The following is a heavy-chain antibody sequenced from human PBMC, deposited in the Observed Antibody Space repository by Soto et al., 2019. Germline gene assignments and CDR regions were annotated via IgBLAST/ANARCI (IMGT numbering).Heavy chain of an antibody. J-gene: IGHJ4*02. CDR3: ARAPYYYDSSGYYPSQFDY. CDR1: GFTFSSYG. CDR2: IWYDGSNK. V-gene: IGHV3-33*01. Sequence: GGSLRLSCAASGFTFSSYGMHWVRQAPGKGLEWVAVIWYDGSNKYYADSVKGRFTVSRDNSKNTLYLQMNSLRAEDTAVYYCARAPYYYDSSGYYPSQFDYWGQGTLVTVSS. D-gene: IGHD3-22*01.